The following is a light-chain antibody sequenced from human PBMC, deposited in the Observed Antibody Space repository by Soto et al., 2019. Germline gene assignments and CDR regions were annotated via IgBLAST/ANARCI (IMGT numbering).Light chain of an antibody. CDR3: SSYTSSSTLV. Sequence: QSALTQPASVSGSPGQSITISCTRTSSDVGGYNYVSWYQQHPGKAPKLMIYDVSNRPSGVSNRFSGSKSGNTASLSISGLQAEDEADYFCSSYTSSSTLVFGGGTKLTVL. J-gene: IGLJ3*02. CDR2: DVS. CDR1: SSDVGGYNY. V-gene: IGLV2-14*01.